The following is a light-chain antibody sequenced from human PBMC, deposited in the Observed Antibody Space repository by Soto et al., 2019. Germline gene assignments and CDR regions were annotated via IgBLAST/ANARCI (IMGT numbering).Light chain of an antibody. J-gene: IGKJ1*01. CDR2: AAP. Sequence: AIRMTQSPSSFSASTGDRVTITCRASQGISSYLAWYQQKPGKAPKLLIYAAPTLQSGVPSRFSGSGSGTDFTLTISCLQSENFATYYCQQYYSYPRTFGQGTKGDIK. CDR1: QGISSY. V-gene: IGKV1-8*01. CDR3: QQYYSYPRT.